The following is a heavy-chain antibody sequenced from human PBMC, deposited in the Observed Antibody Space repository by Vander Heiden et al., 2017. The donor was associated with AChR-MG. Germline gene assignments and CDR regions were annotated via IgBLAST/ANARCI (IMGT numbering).Heavy chain of an antibody. Sequence: EVQLVESGGGLVKPGGSLRLSCAASGFTFSSYSMNWVRQAPGKGLEWVSSISSSSSYIYYADSVKGRFTISRDNAKNSLYLQMNSLRAEDTAVYYCARGMYYYDSSGYYFNWFDPWGQGTLITVSS. CDR3: ARGMYYYDSSGYYFNWFDP. CDR1: GFTFSSYS. CDR2: ISSSSSYI. J-gene: IGHJ5*02. D-gene: IGHD3-22*01. V-gene: IGHV3-21*01.